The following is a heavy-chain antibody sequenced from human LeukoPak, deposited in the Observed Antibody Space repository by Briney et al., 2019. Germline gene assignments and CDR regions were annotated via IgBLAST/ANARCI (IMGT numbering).Heavy chain of an antibody. J-gene: IGHJ4*02. CDR3: ARGDSSGSSGPYYFDY. CDR2: INPNSGGT. V-gene: IGHV1-2*02. CDR1: GYLFTNYY. Sequence: ASVKVSCKASGYLFTNYYIHWVRQAPGQGLEWMGWINPNSGGTNHAVKFQGRVTMTRDTSISTAYMELSRLRSDDTAVYYCARGDSSGSSGPYYFDYWGQGTLVTVSS. D-gene: IGHD3-22*01.